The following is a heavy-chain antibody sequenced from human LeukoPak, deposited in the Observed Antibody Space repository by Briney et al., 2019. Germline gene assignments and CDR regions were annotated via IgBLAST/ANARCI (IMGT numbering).Heavy chain of an antibody. V-gene: IGHV4-34*01. D-gene: IGHD3-3*01. J-gene: IGHJ3*02. CDR2: INHSGST. CDR1: GGSFSGYY. CDR3: AREMGYDFWSGWGNAFDI. Sequence: SETLSLTCAVYGGSFSGYYWSWLRQPPGKGLEWIGEINHSGSTNYNPSLKSRVTMSVDTSKNQFSLKLSSVTAADTAVYYCAREMGYDFWSGWGNAFDIWGQGTMVTVSS.